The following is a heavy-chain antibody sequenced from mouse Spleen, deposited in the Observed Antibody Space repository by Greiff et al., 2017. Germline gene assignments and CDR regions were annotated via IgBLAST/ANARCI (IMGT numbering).Heavy chain of an antibody. D-gene: IGHD2-4*01. CDR1: GYTFTSYW. V-gene: IGHV1-55*01. J-gene: IGHJ1*01. CDR2: IYPGSGST. CDR3: ARGDYDYGWYFDV. Sequence: VQLQQPGAELVKPGASVKMSCKASGYTFTSYWITWVKQRPGQGLEWIGDIYPGSGSTNYNEKFKSKATLTVDTSSSTAYMQLSSLTSEDSAVYYCARGDYDYGWYFDVWGAGTTVTVSS.